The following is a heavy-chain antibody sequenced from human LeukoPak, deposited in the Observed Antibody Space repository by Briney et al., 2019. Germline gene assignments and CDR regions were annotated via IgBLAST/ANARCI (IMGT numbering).Heavy chain of an antibody. CDR1: AFPFSSYW. D-gene: IGHD4-23*01. V-gene: IGHV3-7*01. CDR2: IKEDGSEI. Sequence: GGSLRLSREASAFPFSSYWMSWVRQAPGKGLEWVAKIKEDGSEINYVDSVKGRFTISRDNAQNSLFLQMNSRRVEDTAVYYCARDRGYSSFDYWGQGTLVTVSS. J-gene: IGHJ4*02. CDR3: ARDRGYSSFDY.